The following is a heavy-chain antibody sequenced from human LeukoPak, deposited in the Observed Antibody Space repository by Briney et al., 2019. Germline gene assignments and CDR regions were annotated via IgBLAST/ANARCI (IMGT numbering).Heavy chain of an antibody. D-gene: IGHD4-17*01. CDR3: ARVLVTVTKGFDI. Sequence: PSETLSLTCAVSTDSFSSHYWTWIRQPPGKGLEWIGYISYIGSTNYNPSLKSRVTISIDTSKNQFSLKLSSVTAADTAVYYCARVLVTVTKGFDIWGQGTMVSVSS. V-gene: IGHV4-59*11. J-gene: IGHJ3*02. CDR1: TDSFSSHY. CDR2: ISYIGST.